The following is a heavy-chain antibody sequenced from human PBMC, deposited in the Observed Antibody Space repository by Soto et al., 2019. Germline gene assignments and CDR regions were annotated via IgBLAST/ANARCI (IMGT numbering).Heavy chain of an antibody. CDR2: IYPGDSDT. V-gene: IGHV5-51*01. CDR3: AVYYYDSSGYYYDYYYGMDV. Sequence: GESLKISCKGSGYSFTSYWIGWVRQMPGKGLEWMGIIYPGDSDTRYSPSFQGQITISADKSISTAYLQWSSLKASDTAMYYCAVYYYDSSGYYYDYYYGMDVWGQGTTVTVSS. J-gene: IGHJ6*02. CDR1: GYSFTSYW. D-gene: IGHD3-22*01.